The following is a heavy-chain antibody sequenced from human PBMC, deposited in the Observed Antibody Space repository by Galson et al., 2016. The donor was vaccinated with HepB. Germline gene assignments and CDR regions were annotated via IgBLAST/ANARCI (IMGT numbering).Heavy chain of an antibody. CDR2: IRYDGSKK. V-gene: IGHV3-33*01. J-gene: IGHJ6*02. CDR3: AREDQLVYAYGLDV. CDR1: GFTFNDYG. D-gene: IGHD2-2*01. Sequence: SLRLSCAASGFTFNDYGMHWVRQAPGKGLEWVAVIRYDGSKKYYADAVQGRFTISRDNSKNMLHLQMKGLRAEDTAVYYCAREDQLVYAYGLDVWGQGTTVTVSS.